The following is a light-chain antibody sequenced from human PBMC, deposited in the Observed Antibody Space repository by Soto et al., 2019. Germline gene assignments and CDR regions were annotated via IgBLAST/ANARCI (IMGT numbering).Light chain of an antibody. CDR2: DVS. V-gene: IGKV1-5*01. CDR3: QHYNSYPIT. Sequence: QMTQSPSTLSASVGDRVSITCRASQIISSWLAWYQQKPGKAPRLLIYDVSSLQSGVPSRFSGSGSGTEFTLTISSLQPDDFATYYCQHYNSYPITFGQGTRLEIK. CDR1: QIISSW. J-gene: IGKJ5*01.